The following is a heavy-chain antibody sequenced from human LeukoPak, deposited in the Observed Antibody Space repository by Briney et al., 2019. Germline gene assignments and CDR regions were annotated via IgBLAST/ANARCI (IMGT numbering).Heavy chain of an antibody. CDR2: INPSGGST. CDR3: ARDGGSGSYMYNWFDP. J-gene: IGHJ5*02. D-gene: IGHD3-10*01. Sequence: ASVKVSCKASGYSFTSYGINWVRQAPGQGLEWMGIINPSGGSTSYAQKFQGRVTMTRDTSTSTVYMELSSLRSEDTAVYYCARDGGSGSYMYNWFDPWGQGTLVTVSS. V-gene: IGHV1-46*01. CDR1: GYSFTSYG.